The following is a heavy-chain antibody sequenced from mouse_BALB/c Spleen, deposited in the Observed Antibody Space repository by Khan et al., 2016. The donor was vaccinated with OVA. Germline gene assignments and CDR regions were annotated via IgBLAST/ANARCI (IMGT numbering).Heavy chain of an antibody. D-gene: IGHD2-3*01. V-gene: IGHV1-87*01. CDR3: ARTGGAYDGYPGYFDV. Sequence: VQLQQSGAELARPGASVKLSCKASGYTFTRYWMQWIKQRPGQGLEWIGAIYPRDNDTRYTQKLKGKATLTADKSSSTASMQLSSLASEDSAVYYCARTGGAYDGYPGYFDVWGAGTTVTVSS. J-gene: IGHJ1*01. CDR1: GYTFTRYW. CDR2: IYPRDNDT.